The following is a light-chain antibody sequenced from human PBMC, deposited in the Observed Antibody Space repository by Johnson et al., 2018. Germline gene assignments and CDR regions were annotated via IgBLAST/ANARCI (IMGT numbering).Light chain of an antibody. V-gene: IGLV1-51*02. CDR3: GPWDGSLRAGNV. CDR1: SSNIGNNY. Sequence: QSVLTQPPSVSAAPGQKVTISCSGSSSNIGNNYVSGYQQLPGKAHKLPTYENNNRPPGIPDRFSGSYAGTSSTQGITGLQTGDKADYYCGPWDGSLRAGNVCGTWTKVTVL. J-gene: IGLJ1*01. CDR2: ENN.